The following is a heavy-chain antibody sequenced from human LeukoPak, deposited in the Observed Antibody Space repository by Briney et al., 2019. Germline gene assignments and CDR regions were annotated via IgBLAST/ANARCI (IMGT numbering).Heavy chain of an antibody. CDR1: GFTVSSNY. Sequence: GGSLRLSCAVSGFTVSSNYMCWVRQAPGKGLEWVSVIYSGGSTYYADSVKGRFTISRDNSKNTLYLQMNSLRAEDTAVYYCARARPTMSFDYWGQGTLVTVSS. D-gene: IGHD3-10*02. V-gene: IGHV3-53*01. J-gene: IGHJ4*02. CDR2: IYSGGST. CDR3: ARARPTMSFDY.